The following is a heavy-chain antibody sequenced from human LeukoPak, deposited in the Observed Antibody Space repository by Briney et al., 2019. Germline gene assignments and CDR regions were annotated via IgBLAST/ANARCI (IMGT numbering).Heavy chain of an antibody. CDR1: SSTFSTYG. CDR3: ATYYSGSGSFTTQFDQ. CDR2: INTHKGNT. V-gene: IGHV1-18*04. Sequence: ASVTVSCKTSSSTFSTYGITWVRQAPGQGLEWMGWINTHKGNTYYAREFQDRVSMTTDASTTTAYMELRSLRSDDTAIYYCATYYSGSGSFTTQFDQWGQGTLVTVSS. J-gene: IGHJ4*02. D-gene: IGHD3-10*01.